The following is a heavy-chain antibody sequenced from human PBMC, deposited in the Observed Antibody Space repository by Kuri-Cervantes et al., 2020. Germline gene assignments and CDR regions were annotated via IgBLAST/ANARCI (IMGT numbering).Heavy chain of an antibody. CDR3: ARDHGGIAVAGHLGY. J-gene: IGHJ4*02. Sequence: GESLKISCAASGFTFSNAWMSWVRQAPGKGLEWVAVISYDGSNKYYADSVKGRFTISRDNSKNTLYLQMNSLRAEDTAVYYCARDHGGIAVAGHLGYWGQGTLVTVSS. CDR2: ISYDGSNK. D-gene: IGHD6-19*01. V-gene: IGHV3-30*03. CDR1: GFTFSNAW.